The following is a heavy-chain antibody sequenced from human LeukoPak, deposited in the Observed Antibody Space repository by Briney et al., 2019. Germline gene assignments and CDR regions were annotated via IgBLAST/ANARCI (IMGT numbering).Heavy chain of an antibody. CDR2: IYTSGST. D-gene: IGHD5-18*01. Sequence: SETLSLTCTVLGGSISSYHWSWIRQPPGKGLEWIGYIYTSGSTNYNPSPKSRVTLSVDTSKNQFSLRLSSVTAADTAVYYCARGGHSYGYLIVYRGEGALVTVSS. J-gene: IGHJ4*02. V-gene: IGHV4-4*09. CDR3: ARGGHSYGYLIVY. CDR1: GGSISSYH.